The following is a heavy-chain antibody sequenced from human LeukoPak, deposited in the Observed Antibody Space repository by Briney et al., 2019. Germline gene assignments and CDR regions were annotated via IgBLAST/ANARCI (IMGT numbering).Heavy chain of an antibody. CDR3: ARKPIFYDSGRHWYYFDE. V-gene: IGHV4-39*01. CDR1: GGSISSSNSY. Sequence: SETLSLTCSISGGSISSSNSYWGWIRQPPGKGLEWIASIYYSGSTYYNPSLKSRVTISVDTSKNQFSLELSSVSAADPAVYFCARKPIFYDSGRHWYYFDEWGQGTLVTVSS. D-gene: IGHD3-10*01. CDR2: IYYSGST. J-gene: IGHJ4*02.